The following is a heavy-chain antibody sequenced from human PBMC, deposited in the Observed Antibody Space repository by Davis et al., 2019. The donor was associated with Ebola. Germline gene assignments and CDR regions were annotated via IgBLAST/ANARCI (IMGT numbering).Heavy chain of an antibody. CDR3: AKAEGSGWSKGFDY. Sequence: SLKISCAASGFTFDDYAMHWVRQAPGKGLELVSGISWNSGSIGYADFVKGRFTISRDNAKNSLYLQMNSLRAEDTALYYCAKAEGSGWSKGFDYWGQGTLVTVSS. V-gene: IGHV3-9*01. CDR1: GFTFDDYA. J-gene: IGHJ4*02. D-gene: IGHD6-19*01. CDR2: ISWNSGSI.